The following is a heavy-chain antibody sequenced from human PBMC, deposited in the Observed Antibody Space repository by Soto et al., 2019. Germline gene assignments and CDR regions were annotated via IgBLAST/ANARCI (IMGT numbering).Heavy chain of an antibody. CDR3: ATGGSTVTREFDY. D-gene: IGHD4-17*01. J-gene: IGHJ4*02. CDR2: INPNSGDT. Sequence: QVQLVQSGAEVKKPGASVKVSCKTSGYTFTGFYIHWVRQTPGQGLEWMGWINPNSGDTEYAQNFQGWVTVTRDTSIGTAYMELSRLKSDDTAVYYCATGGSTVTREFDYWGQGTLVSVSS. V-gene: IGHV1-2*04. CDR1: GYTFTGFY.